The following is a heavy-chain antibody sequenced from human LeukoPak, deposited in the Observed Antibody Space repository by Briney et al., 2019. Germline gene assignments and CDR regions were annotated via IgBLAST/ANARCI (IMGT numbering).Heavy chain of an antibody. J-gene: IGHJ4*02. Sequence: ASVKVSCKASGYSFTAYWLYWVRQAPGQGLEWMGWIKPDSGDANSAQQFQGRVSMTRDTSSSTAFLELSSLRSDDTAVYFCARDYPHQRFDYWGQGTLVTVSS. V-gene: IGHV1-2*02. CDR3: ARDYPHQRFDY. D-gene: IGHD3-16*02. CDR2: IKPDSGDA. CDR1: GYSFTAYW.